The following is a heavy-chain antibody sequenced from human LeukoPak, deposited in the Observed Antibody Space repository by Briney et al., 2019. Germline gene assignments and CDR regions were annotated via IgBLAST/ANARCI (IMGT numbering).Heavy chain of an antibody. Sequence: GGSLRLSCTASGFMFSSYWMSWVRQAPGKGLEWVADIKEDGSEKSYVDSVKGRFTISRDNAKNSLYLQMNTLRAEDTAVYYCARRGYYGSGPMDVWGKGTTVTISS. J-gene: IGHJ6*03. CDR3: ARRGYYGSGPMDV. D-gene: IGHD3-10*01. V-gene: IGHV3-7*01. CDR2: IKEDGSEK. CDR1: GFMFSSYW.